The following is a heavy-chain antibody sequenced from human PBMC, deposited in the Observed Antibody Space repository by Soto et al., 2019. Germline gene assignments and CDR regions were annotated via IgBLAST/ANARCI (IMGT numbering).Heavy chain of an antibody. J-gene: IGHJ4*02. Sequence: GGSLRLSCAASGFTFSSYAMSWVRQAPGKGRGWGAAISGSGGSTYYADSVKGRFTIPRDNSKNALYLQMNSLRAEDTDVYYCAKGLERNYDSSGYYPEPDYWGQGTLVTVSS. D-gene: IGHD3-22*01. V-gene: IGHV3-23*01. CDR1: GFTFSSYA. CDR3: AKGLERNYDSSGYYPEPDY. CDR2: ISGSGGST.